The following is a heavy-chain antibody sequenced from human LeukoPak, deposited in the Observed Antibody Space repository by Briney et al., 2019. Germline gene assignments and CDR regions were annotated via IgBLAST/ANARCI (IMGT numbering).Heavy chain of an antibody. CDR2: IYYSGST. CDR3: ARGPVVVPAAMRVRWFDP. V-gene: IGHV4-39*07. D-gene: IGHD2-2*01. Sequence: PSETLSLTCTVSGGSISSSSYYWGWIRQPPGKGLEWIGSIYYSGSTYYNPSLKSRVTISVDTSKNQFSLKLSSVTAADTAVYYCARGPVVVPAAMRVRWFDPWGQGTLVTVSS. CDR1: GGSISSSSYY. J-gene: IGHJ5*02.